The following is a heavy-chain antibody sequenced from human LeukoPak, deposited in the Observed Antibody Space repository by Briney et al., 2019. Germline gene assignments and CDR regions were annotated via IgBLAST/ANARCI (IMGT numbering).Heavy chain of an antibody. Sequence: GASVKVSCKASGYTFTGYYMHWVRQAPGQGLEWMGWINPNNGGTNYAQKFQGRVTMTRDTSISTAYMELSRLRSDDTAVYYCARGGSRYGGNNWFDPWGQGTLVTVSS. V-gene: IGHV1-2*02. J-gene: IGHJ5*02. D-gene: IGHD3-16*01. CDR1: GYTFTGYY. CDR3: ARGGSRYGGNNWFDP. CDR2: INPNNGGT.